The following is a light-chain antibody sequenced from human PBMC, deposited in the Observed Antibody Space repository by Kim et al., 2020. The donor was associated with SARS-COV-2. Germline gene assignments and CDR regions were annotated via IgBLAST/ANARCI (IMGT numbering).Light chain of an antibody. Sequence: AIHMTQSPSSLSASVGDRITITCRASQNIRNDLGWYQQKPGKAPKLLIFAASSLQSGVPSRFSGSGSGTDFTLVISSLQPEDFATYYCLQDNDYPYTVGQGTKLEIK. CDR1: QNIRND. CDR3: LQDNDYPYT. V-gene: IGKV1-6*01. J-gene: IGKJ2*01. CDR2: AAS.